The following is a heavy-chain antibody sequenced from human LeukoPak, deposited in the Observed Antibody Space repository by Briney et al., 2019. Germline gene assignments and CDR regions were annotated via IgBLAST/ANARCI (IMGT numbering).Heavy chain of an antibody. Sequence: GGSLRLSCAASGFNFSTYWMTWVRQVLGKGLEWVANIEEDGSEIYYVDAVKGRFSISRDNAKTSLYLQMNNLSVADTAVYYCVTDQTGRHPYFFDYWGQGTLVTVSS. J-gene: IGHJ4*02. D-gene: IGHD3-10*01. CDR1: GFNFSTYW. V-gene: IGHV3-7*01. CDR3: VTDQTGRHPYFFDY. CDR2: IEEDGSEI.